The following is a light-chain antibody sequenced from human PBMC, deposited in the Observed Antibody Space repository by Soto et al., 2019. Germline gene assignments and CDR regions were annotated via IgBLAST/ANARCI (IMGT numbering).Light chain of an antibody. CDR3: QSYDNSLSHVV. V-gene: IGLV1-40*01. CDR2: GDN. Sequence: QSVLTQPPSVSGAPGQRVTIPCSGSSSNIGSFYDVHWYQQLPGTVPKLLIYGDNNRPSGVPDRFSGSKSGTSASLAITGLQPEDEADYYCQSYDNSLSHVVFGGGTKLTVL. J-gene: IGLJ2*01. CDR1: SSNIGSFYD.